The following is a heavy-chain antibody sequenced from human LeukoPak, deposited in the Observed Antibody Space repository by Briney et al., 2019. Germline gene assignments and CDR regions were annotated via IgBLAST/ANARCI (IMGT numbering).Heavy chain of an antibody. V-gene: IGHV3-53*01. CDR1: GFTVSSNY. CDR2: IYSGGST. J-gene: IGHJ6*02. D-gene: IGHD3-10*01. Sequence: GGSLRLSCAASGFTVSSNYMSWVRQAPGKGLEWVSVIYSGGSTYYADSVKGRFTISRDNSKNTLYLQMNSLRAEDTAVYYCARAPYYPSIRTPPNHGMEVLGQGTTVTVSS. CDR3: ARAPYYPSIRTPPNHGMEV.